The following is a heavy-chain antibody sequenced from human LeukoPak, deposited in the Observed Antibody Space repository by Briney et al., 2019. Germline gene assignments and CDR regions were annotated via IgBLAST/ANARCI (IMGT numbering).Heavy chain of an antibody. V-gene: IGHV3-23*01. J-gene: IGHJ5*02. Sequence: PGGSLRLSCAASGFTFSTYAMTWVRQAPGKGLEWVSGISGSGDSTYYADSVKGRFTISRDNSKNTLYLQMNSLRAEDTAVYYCAKVYSSGSANWFDPWGQGTLVTVSS. CDR1: GFTFSTYA. CDR3: AKVYSSGSANWFDP. D-gene: IGHD3-10*01. CDR2: ISGSGDST.